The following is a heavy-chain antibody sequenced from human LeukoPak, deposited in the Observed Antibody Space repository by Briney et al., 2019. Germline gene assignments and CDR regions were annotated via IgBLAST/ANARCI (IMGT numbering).Heavy chain of an antibody. CDR1: GFTFSSYG. CDR2: IWYDGSNK. D-gene: IGHD5-24*01. J-gene: IGHJ4*02. Sequence: GGSLRLSCAASGFTFSSYGMHWVRQAPGKGLEWVAVIWYDGSNKYCEDSVKGRVTIPRDNSKNTLYLKMNSLRAEDTAVYYCARDTNYLSGGVLGYWGQGTLVTVSS. CDR3: ARDTNYLSGGVLGY. V-gene: IGHV3-33*01.